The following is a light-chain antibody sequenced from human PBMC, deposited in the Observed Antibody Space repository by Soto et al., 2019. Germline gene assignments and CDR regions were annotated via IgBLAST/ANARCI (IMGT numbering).Light chain of an antibody. CDR2: DNN. J-gene: IGLJ2*01. V-gene: IGLV1-51*01. CDR3: GTWDSSLSAVV. CDR1: SSNIGNNY. Sequence: QSVLTQPPSVSAAPGQKVTISCSGSSSNIGNNYVSWYQQLPGTAPKLLIYDNNKRPSGIPDRFSGSKSGTSATLGNTGLQTGDEADYYCGTWDSSLSAVVFGGGTKVTVL.